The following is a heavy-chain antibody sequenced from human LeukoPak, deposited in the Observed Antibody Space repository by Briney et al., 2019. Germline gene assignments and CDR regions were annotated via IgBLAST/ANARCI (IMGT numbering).Heavy chain of an antibody. CDR1: GFTFSSYS. Sequence: GGSLRLSCAASGFTFSSYSMNWVRQAPGKGLEWVSSISSSSSYIYYADSVKGRFTISRDNAKNSLYLQMNSLRAEDTAVYYCARDMDDIVVVVAATSAFDYWGQGTLVTVCS. J-gene: IGHJ4*02. CDR3: ARDMDDIVVVVAATSAFDY. D-gene: IGHD2-15*01. CDR2: ISSSSSYI. V-gene: IGHV3-21*01.